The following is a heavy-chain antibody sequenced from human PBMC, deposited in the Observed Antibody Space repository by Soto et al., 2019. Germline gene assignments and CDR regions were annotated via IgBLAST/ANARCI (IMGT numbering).Heavy chain of an antibody. D-gene: IGHD3-16*01. CDR3: AKDSRTWAPFSNFQQ. Sequence: GGSLRLSCAASGFTFSSYAMSWVRQAPGKGLEWVSGISGSGGGTYYADSVKGRFTISRDNSENTLYLQMNGLRADDTAVYYCAKDSRTWAPFSNFQQWGQGTLVTVSS. J-gene: IGHJ1*01. CDR1: GFTFSSYA. V-gene: IGHV3-23*01. CDR2: ISGSGGGT.